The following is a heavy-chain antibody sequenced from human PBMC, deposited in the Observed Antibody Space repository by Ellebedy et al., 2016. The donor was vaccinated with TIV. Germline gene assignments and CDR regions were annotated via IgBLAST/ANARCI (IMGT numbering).Heavy chain of an antibody. V-gene: IGHV3-30*18. J-gene: IGHJ4*02. Sequence: PGGSLRLSCAAFDFNFTNYGMHWVRQAPGKGLEWVAVISSDGNEKYYVDSVKGRFTISRDNSMNTVYLQMTSLRTEDTAVYYCAKDWTLRTGVFDYWGQGSLVTVSS. CDR2: ISSDGNEK. D-gene: IGHD3/OR15-3a*01. CDR3: AKDWTLRTGVFDY. CDR1: DFNFTNYG.